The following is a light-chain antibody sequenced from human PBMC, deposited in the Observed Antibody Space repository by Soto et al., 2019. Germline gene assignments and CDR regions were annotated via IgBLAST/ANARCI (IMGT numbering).Light chain of an antibody. J-gene: IGKJ1*01. V-gene: IGKV3-20*01. Sequence: EIVMTQSPATLSVSPGERATLSCRASQNISRSLAWYQQKPGQGPSLLIYGTSTRAGGIPDRFSGSGSGTDFTLTISRLEPEDFAVYYCQQYGSSPWTFGQGTKVDIK. CDR3: QQYGSSPWT. CDR1: QNISRS. CDR2: GTS.